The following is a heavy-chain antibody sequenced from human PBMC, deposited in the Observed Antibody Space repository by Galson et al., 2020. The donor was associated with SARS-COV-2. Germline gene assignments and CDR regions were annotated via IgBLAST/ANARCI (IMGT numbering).Heavy chain of an antibody. CDR3: AKDRVARAITVAGDYGMDV. Sequence: GESLKISCAASGFTFSSYGMSWVRQAPGQGLEWASVISGSGYSTHYADSVKGRFTISRDNSKNTLFLQMNSLGAEDTAVYYCAKDRVARAITVAGDYGMDVWGQGTTVTVSS. D-gene: IGHD6-19*01. V-gene: IGHV3-23*01. CDR1: GFTFSSYG. CDR2: ISGSGYST. J-gene: IGHJ6*02.